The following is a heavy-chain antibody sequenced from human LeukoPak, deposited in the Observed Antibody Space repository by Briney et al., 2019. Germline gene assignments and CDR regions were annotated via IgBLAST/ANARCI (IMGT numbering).Heavy chain of an antibody. CDR3: ARDPGDCTNGVCYVFDY. J-gene: IGHJ4*02. V-gene: IGHV4-61*02. CDR2: VYSSGST. CDR1: GGSIRSDNYY. Sequence: PSQTLSLTCTVSGGSIRSDNYYWSWIRQAAGKGPEWIGRVYSSGSTNYNPPLKSRVTISIDTSKNQFSLKLSSVTAADTAVYYCARDPGDCTNGVCYVFDYWGQGTLVTVSS. D-gene: IGHD2-8*01.